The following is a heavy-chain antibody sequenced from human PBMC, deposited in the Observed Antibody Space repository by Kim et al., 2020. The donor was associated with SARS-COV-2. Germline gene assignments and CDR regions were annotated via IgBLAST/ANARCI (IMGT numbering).Heavy chain of an antibody. V-gene: IGHV5-51*01. J-gene: IGHJ5*02. CDR1: GYSFTSYW. CDR3: ARHVSLSHLACYQGWFDP. CDR2: IYPGDSDT. Sequence: GESLKISCKGSGYSFTSYWIGWVRQMPGKGLKWMGIIYPGDSDTRYSPSFQGQVTISADKSISTAYLQWSSLKASDTAMYYCARHVSLSHLACYQGWFDPWGQGTLVTVSS. D-gene: IGHD3-9*01.